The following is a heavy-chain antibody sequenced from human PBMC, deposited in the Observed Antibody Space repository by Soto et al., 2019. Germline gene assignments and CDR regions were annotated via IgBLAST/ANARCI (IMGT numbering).Heavy chain of an antibody. Sequence: GASVKVSCKASGYTFTGYYMHWVRQAPGQGLEWMGWINPNSGGTNYAQKFQGWVTMTRNTSISTAYMELSRLRSDDTAVYYCTRDTAGGYYGMDVWRQGTTVTVSS. CDR3: TRDTAGGYYGMDV. V-gene: IGHV1-2*04. J-gene: IGHJ6*02. CDR1: GYTFTGYY. D-gene: IGHD5-18*01. CDR2: INPNSGGT.